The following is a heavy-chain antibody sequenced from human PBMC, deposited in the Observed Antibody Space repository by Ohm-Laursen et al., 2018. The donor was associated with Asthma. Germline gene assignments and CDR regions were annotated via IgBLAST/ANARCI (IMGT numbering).Heavy chain of an antibody. Sequence: SVKVSCKSLGGTFNNYVIGWVRQAPGQGLEWMGGINSVFGTTTYPQKFQDRVTITADDSTSTVYMELSSLRSEDTAVYYCATDSRGGSYYFDYWGQGTLVTVSS. CDR1: GGTFNNYV. J-gene: IGHJ4*02. V-gene: IGHV1-69*13. CDR2: INSVFGTT. D-gene: IGHD1-26*01. CDR3: ATDSRGGSYYFDY.